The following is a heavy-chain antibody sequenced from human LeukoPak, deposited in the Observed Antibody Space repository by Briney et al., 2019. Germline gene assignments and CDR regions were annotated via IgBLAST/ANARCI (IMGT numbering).Heavy chain of an antibody. CDR1: GYAFTGNY. J-gene: IGHJ4*02. CDR3: ARRADYYDRSGNFFFDY. Sequence: ASMTVSCKTSGYAFTGNYIHWVRQAPGQGLEWMGWINPNSGGTDSAQKFQGRVTMTRDTSISTAYMELSRLVSDDTAVYYCARRADYYDRSGNFFFDYWGQGTLVTVSS. D-gene: IGHD3-22*01. V-gene: IGHV1-2*02. CDR2: INPNSGGT.